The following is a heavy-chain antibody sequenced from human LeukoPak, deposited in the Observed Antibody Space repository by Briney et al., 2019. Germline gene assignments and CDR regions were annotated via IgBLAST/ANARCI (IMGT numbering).Heavy chain of an antibody. Sequence: GGSLRLSCAASGFTFSSYAMHWVRQAPGKGLEWVAVISYDGSNKYYADSVKGRFTISRDNSKNTLYLQMNSLRAEDTAVYYCARDRQQLANLGVFDYWGQGTLVTVSS. V-gene: IGHV3-30-3*01. CDR2: ISYDGSNK. J-gene: IGHJ4*02. CDR3: ARDRQQLANLGVFDY. D-gene: IGHD6-13*01. CDR1: GFTFSSYA.